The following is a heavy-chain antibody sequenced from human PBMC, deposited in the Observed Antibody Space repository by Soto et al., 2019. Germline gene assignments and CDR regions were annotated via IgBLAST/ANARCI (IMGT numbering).Heavy chain of an antibody. CDR3: ARDPKVISYYYYYMDV. CDR1: GFTFSSYA. Sequence: GGSLRLSCAASGFTFSSYAMHWVRQAPGKGLEWVAVISYDGSNKYYADSVKGRFTISRDNSKNTLYLQMNSLRAEDTAVYYCARDPKVISYYYYYMDVWGKGTTVTVSS. D-gene: IGHD3-3*02. CDR2: ISYDGSNK. V-gene: IGHV3-30*04. J-gene: IGHJ6*03.